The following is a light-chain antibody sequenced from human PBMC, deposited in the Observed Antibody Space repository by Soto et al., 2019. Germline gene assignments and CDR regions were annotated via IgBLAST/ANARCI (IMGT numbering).Light chain of an antibody. V-gene: IGKV3-20*01. CDR2: AAS. CDR3: QHYDGSLT. Sequence: EVVLTQSPHTLSLSPGERASLSCRTSQTISSSYFAWYQQKPGQSPRHLVYAASIRAPGIPDRFGGSGSGADFTLTISRLEPTDFAVYYCQHYDGSLTFGGGTRVEIK. J-gene: IGKJ4*01. CDR1: QTISSSY.